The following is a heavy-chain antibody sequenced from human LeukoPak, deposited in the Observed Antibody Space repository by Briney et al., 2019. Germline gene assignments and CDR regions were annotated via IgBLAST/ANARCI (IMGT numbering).Heavy chain of an antibody. CDR2: TYYRSKWFT. CDR1: GDSVSTINTA. J-gene: IGHJ5*02. V-gene: IGHV6-1*01. Sequence: SQTLSLTCAISGDSVSTINTAWNWIRQCPSRGLEWLGRTYYRSKWFTDYALSVESRITINPDTSKNHFSLQLNSVTPEDTAVCFCARGVNWFDPWGQGTLVTVSS. CDR3: ARGVNWFDP.